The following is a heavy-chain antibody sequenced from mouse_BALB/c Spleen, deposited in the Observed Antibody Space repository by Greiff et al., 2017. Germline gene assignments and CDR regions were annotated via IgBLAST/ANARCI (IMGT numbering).Heavy chain of an antibody. Sequence: EVKLLESGPGLVKPSQSLSLTCTVTGYSITSDYAWNWIRQFPGNKLEWMGYISYSGSTSYNPSLKSRISITRDTSKNQFFLQLNSVTTEDTATYYCARGPGFAYWGQGTLVTVSA. CDR1: GYSITSDYA. J-gene: IGHJ3*01. CDR2: ISYSGST. V-gene: IGHV3-2*02. CDR3: ARGPGFAY.